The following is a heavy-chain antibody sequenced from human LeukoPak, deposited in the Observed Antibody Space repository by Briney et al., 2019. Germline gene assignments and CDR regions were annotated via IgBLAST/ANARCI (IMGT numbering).Heavy chain of an antibody. J-gene: IGHJ4*02. CDR1: GFTFSNYY. CDR2: ISSSSSTI. V-gene: IGHV3-11*04. D-gene: IGHD3-10*01. CDR3: ARDSFYGSGTYYNAGGRFDY. Sequence: GGSLRLSCAGSGFTFSNYYMSWIRQAPGKGLEWVSFISSSSSTIYYADSVKGRFTISRDNAKNSLYLQMNSLRDEDTAVYYCARDSFYGSGTYYNAGGRFDYWGQGTLVTVSS.